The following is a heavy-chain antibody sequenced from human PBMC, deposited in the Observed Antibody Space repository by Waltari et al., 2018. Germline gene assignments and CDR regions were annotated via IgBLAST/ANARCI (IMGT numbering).Heavy chain of an antibody. CDR2: ISGSGGST. V-gene: IGHV3-23*01. J-gene: IGHJ4*02. CDR3: ISYGYFDY. CDR1: GLPFSSHA. Sequence: EVQLLESGGGLVQHGGSLRLSCAASGLPFSSHARSWVRQPPGKGLEWVSAISGSGGSTYYADSVKGRFTISRDNSKNTLYLQMNSLRAEDTGVYYCISYGYFDYWGQGTLVTVSS. D-gene: IGHD5-18*01.